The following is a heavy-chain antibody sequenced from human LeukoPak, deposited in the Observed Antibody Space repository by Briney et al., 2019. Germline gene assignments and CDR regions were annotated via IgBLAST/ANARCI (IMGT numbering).Heavy chain of an antibody. CDR3: AKVGGIQLWLKKPFDY. V-gene: IGHV3-23*01. CDR1: GFTFSNYA. D-gene: IGHD5-18*01. Sequence: PGGSLRLSRAASGFTFSNYAMAWVRQAPGKGLEWVSVIGGGGEGTYYADSVKGRFTISRDNSKNTLYLQMNGLRAEDTAVYYCAKVGGIQLWLKKPFDYWGQGTLVTVSS. CDR2: IGGGGEGT. J-gene: IGHJ4*02.